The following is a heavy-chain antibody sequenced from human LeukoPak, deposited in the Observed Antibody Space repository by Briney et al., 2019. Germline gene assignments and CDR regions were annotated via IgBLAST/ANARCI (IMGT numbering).Heavy chain of an antibody. V-gene: IGHV1-2*02. D-gene: IGHD3-10*01. CDR3: ARLGLWFERKDY. Sequence: ASEKVSCKASGYTFTSYDINWVRQAPGQGLEWMGWINPNSGGTNYAQKFQGRVTMTRDTSISTAYMELSRLRSDDTAVYYCARLGLWFERKDYWGQGTLVTVSS. CDR1: GYTFTSYD. J-gene: IGHJ4*02. CDR2: INPNSGGT.